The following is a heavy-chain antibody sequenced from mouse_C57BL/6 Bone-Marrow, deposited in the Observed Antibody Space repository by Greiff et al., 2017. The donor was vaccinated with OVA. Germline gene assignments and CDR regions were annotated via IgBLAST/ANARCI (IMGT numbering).Heavy chain of an antibody. D-gene: IGHD1-1*01. Sequence: LQESGPGLVQPSQSLSITCTVSGFSLTSYGVHWVRQSPGKGLEWLGVIWSGGSTDYNAAFISRLSISKDNSKSQVFFKMNSLQADDTAIYYCARKNYYYGSSYNWYFDVWGTGTTVTVSS. V-gene: IGHV2-2*01. CDR3: ARKNYYYGSSYNWYFDV. CDR2: IWSGGST. CDR1: GFSLTSYG. J-gene: IGHJ1*03.